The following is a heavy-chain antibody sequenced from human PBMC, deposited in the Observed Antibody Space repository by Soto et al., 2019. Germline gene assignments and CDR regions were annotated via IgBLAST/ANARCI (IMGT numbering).Heavy chain of an antibody. CDR3: ARDRGSSGWFESFDY. CDR1: GFTFSSYW. J-gene: IGHJ4*02. D-gene: IGHD6-19*01. V-gene: IGHV3-7*03. Sequence: GGSLRLSCAASGFTFSSYWMSWVRQAPGKGLEWVANIKQDGSEKYYVDSVKGRFIISRDNAKNSLYLQMNSLRAEDTAVYYCARDRGSSGWFESFDYWGQGTLVTVSS. CDR2: IKQDGSEK.